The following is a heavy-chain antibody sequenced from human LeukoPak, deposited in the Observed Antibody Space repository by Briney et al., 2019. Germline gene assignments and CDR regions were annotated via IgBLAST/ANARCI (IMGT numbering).Heavy chain of an antibody. Sequence: GGSLRLSCAASGFTFSSYGMHWVRQAPGKGLEWVAVIWYDGSNKYYADSVKGRFTISRDNSKNTLYLQMNSLRAEDTAVYYCARDRDGYYFDYWGQGTLVTVSS. J-gene: IGHJ4*02. CDR3: ARDRDGYYFDY. CDR2: IWYDGSNK. V-gene: IGHV3-33*08. D-gene: IGHD5-24*01. CDR1: GFTFSSYG.